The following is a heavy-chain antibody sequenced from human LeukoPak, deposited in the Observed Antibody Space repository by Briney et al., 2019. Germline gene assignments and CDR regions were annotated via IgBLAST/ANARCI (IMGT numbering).Heavy chain of an antibody. Sequence: GGSLRLSCAASGFTFSSYWMSWVRQAPGKGLEWVANIKQDGSEKYYVDSVKGRFTISRGNAKNSLYLQMNSLRAEDTAVYYCATALGITMVRGVTSDYWGQGTLVTVSS. J-gene: IGHJ4*02. V-gene: IGHV3-7*01. CDR1: GFTFSSYW. D-gene: IGHD3-10*01. CDR2: IKQDGSEK. CDR3: ATALGITMVRGVTSDY.